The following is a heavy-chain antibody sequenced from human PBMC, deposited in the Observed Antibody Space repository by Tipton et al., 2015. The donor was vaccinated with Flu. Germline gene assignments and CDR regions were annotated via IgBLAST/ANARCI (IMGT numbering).Heavy chain of an antibody. V-gene: IGHV4-34*01. CDR3: ARQGVLYDYIWGSYRERYYFDY. Sequence: TLSLTCAVYGGSFSGCYWSWIRQPPGKGLEWIGEINHSGSTNYNPSLKSRVTISVDTSKNQFSLKLSSVTAADTAVYYCARQGVLYDYIWGSYRERYYFDYWGQGTLVTVSS. D-gene: IGHD3-16*02. CDR2: INHSGST. J-gene: IGHJ4*02. CDR1: GGSFSGCY.